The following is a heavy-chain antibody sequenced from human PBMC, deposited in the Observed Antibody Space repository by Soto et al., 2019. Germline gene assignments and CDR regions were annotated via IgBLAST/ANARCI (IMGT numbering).Heavy chain of an antibody. CDR2: ISTYSGDT. V-gene: IGHV1-18*01. CDR1: GYTFFTYD. J-gene: IGHJ5*02. Sequence: ASVKVSCKASGYTFFTYDISWVRQAPGQGLEWMGWISTYSGDTKYAQKFQGRVTMTTDTSTTTAYLELRSLRSDDTAVYYCARHHCPTRSENWFDTWGQGTLVTVSS. D-gene: IGHD5-12*01. CDR3: ARHHCPTRSENWFDT.